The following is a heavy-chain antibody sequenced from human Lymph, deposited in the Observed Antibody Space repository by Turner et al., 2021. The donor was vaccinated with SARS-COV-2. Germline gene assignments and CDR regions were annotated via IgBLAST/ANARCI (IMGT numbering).Heavy chain of an antibody. V-gene: IGHV3-53*02. CDR3: ARDLQLYGMDV. Sequence: EVQLVETGGGLIQPGGSLRLSCAASGFTVSSNYMTWVRQAPGKGLEWVSLIYSGGSTYYADSVKGRFTISRDNSKNTLYLQMNGLRAEDTAIYYCARDLQLYGMDVWGQGTTVTVSS. J-gene: IGHJ6*02. CDR2: IYSGGST. CDR1: GFTVSSNY. D-gene: IGHD1-1*01.